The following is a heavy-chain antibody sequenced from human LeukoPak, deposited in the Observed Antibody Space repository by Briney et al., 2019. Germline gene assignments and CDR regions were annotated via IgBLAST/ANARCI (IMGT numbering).Heavy chain of an antibody. J-gene: IGHJ5*02. CDR2: IKSKTDGGTT. Sequence: GGSLRLSCAASGFTFSNAWMSWVRQAPGKGLEWVGRIKSKTDGGTTDYAAPVKGRFTISRDDSKNTLYLQMNSLKTEDTAVYYCAKDKSPFYNGYDWDLDLWGQGTLVTVSS. D-gene: IGHD5-12*01. CDR3: AKDKSPFYNGYDWDLDL. CDR1: GFTFSNAW. V-gene: IGHV3-15*01.